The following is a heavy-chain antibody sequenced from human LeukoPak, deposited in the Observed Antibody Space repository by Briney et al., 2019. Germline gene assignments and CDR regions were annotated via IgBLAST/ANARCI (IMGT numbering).Heavy chain of an antibody. CDR3: ARYRYSGSALSDAFDI. J-gene: IGHJ3*02. CDR2: ISGSSYI. CDR1: GFTFSSYS. V-gene: IGHV3-21*01. D-gene: IGHD1-26*01. Sequence: GGSLRLSCAASGFTFSSYSMNWVRQAPGKGLEWVSSISGSSYIYYADSVKGRFTISRDNAKNSLYLQMNSLRAEDTAVYYCARYRYSGSALSDAFDIWGQGTMVTVSS.